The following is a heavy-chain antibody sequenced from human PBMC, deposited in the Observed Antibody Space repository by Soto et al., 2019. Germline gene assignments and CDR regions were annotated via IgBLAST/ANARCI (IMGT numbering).Heavy chain of an antibody. CDR2: IYYSGST. J-gene: IGHJ4*02. CDR1: GGSISSSSYY. CDR3: ARQGYSSSSLGSDY. V-gene: IGHV4-39*01. D-gene: IGHD6-6*01. Sequence: QLQLQESGPGLVKPSETLSLTCTVSGGSISSSSYYWGWIRQPPGKGLEWIGSIYYSGSTYYNPSLKSRVTISVDTSKNQFSLKLSSVTAADTAVYYCARQGYSSSSLGSDYWGQGTLVTVSS.